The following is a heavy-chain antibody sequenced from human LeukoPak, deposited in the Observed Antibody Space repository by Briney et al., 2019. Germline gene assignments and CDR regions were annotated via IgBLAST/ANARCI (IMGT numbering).Heavy chain of an antibody. CDR2: IYYSGST. J-gene: IGHJ3*02. D-gene: IGHD2-2*01. V-gene: IGHV4-39*02. Sequence: SETLSLTCTVSGGSISSSSYYWGWIRQPPGKGLEWIGSIYYSGSTYYNPSLKSRVTISVDTSKNQFSLKLSSVTAADTAVYYCARDDQGALDIWGQGTMVTVSS. CDR1: GGSISSSSYY. CDR3: ARDDQGALDI.